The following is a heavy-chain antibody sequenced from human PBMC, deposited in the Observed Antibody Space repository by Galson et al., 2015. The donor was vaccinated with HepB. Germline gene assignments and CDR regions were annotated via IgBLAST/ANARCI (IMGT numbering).Heavy chain of an antibody. Sequence: SLRLSCAASGFTFSIYAMNWVRQAPGKGLEWVSGISGSGGGTYSADSVKGRFTISRDNSKNTVYLQMNSLRAEDTAVYYCAKETDYYGSGSYFPFDYWGQGLLVTVSS. CDR3: AKETDYYGSGSYFPFDY. CDR2: ISGSGGGT. J-gene: IGHJ4*02. V-gene: IGHV3-23*01. D-gene: IGHD3-10*01. CDR1: GFTFSIYA.